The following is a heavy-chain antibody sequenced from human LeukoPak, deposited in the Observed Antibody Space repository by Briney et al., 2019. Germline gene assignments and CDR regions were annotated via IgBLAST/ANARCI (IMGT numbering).Heavy chain of an antibody. CDR1: GFTFSTYW. CDR2: IKQDGSAK. J-gene: IGHJ6*04. Sequence: GGSLRLSCAATGFTFSTYWMSWVRQAPGKGLEWVANIKQDGSAKYYVDSVKGRFTISRDNAKNSLYLQMNSLRAEDTAVYYCAELGITMIGGVWGKGTTVTISS. CDR3: AELGITMIGGV. V-gene: IGHV3-7*01. D-gene: IGHD3-10*02.